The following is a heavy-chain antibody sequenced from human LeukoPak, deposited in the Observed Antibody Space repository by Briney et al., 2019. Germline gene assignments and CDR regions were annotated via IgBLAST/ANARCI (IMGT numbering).Heavy chain of an antibody. CDR1: GFTFSSYS. D-gene: IGHD3-9*01. CDR2: ISSSSSYI. V-gene: IGHV3-21*04. J-gene: IGHJ4*02. Sequence: GGSLRLSCVASGFTFSSYSMNWVRQAPGKGLEWVSFISSSSSYIYYADSVKGRFTISRDNSKNTLYLQMNSLRAEDTAVYYCAKANRIRYFDWLLEPYFDYWGQGTLVTVSS. CDR3: AKANRIRYFDWLLEPYFDY.